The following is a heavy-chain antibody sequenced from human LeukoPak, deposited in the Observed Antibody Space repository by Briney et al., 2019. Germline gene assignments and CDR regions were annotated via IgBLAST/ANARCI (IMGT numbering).Heavy chain of an antibody. V-gene: IGHV4-61*02. CDR3: ARDKAYYSSSQATYYYYMDV. Sequence: SETLSLTCTVSGGSISSGSYYWSWIRQPAGKGLEWIGRIYTSGSTNYNPSLKSRVTMSVDTSKNQFSLKLSSVTAADTAVYYCARDKAYYSSSQATYYYYMDVWGKGTTVTISS. CDR1: GGSISSGSYY. D-gene: IGHD6-13*01. J-gene: IGHJ6*03. CDR2: IYTSGST.